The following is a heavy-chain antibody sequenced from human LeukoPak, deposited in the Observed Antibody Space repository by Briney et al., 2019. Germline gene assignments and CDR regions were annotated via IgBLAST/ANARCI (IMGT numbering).Heavy chain of an antibody. CDR1: GGSINSYY. V-gene: IGHV4-59*01. J-gene: IGHJ6*02. CDR3: ARESETTLGGYYYGMDV. D-gene: IGHD3-16*01. Sequence: PSDTLSLTCTVSGGSINSYYWSWIRQPPGKGLEWIGYIYNSGSANYNPSLKSRVTISVDTSKNQFSLRLSSVTAADTAVYYCARESETTLGGYYYGMDVWGQGTTVTVSS. CDR2: IYNSGSA.